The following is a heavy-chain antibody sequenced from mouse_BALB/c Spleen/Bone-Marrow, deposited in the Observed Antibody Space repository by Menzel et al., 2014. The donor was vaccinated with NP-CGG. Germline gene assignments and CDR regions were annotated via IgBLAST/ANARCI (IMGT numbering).Heavy chain of an antibody. D-gene: IGHD1-1*01. CDR1: GFSLTSYG. V-gene: IGHV2-9*02. J-gene: IGHJ3*01. CDR2: IWAGGST. CDR3: AREGGYYYGSRVAWFAY. Sequence: VKLVESGPGLVSPSQRLSITCTVSGFSLTSYGVHWVRQPPGKGLEWLGVIWAGGSTNYNSALMSRLSISKDNSKSQVFLKMNSLQTDDTAMYYCAREGGYYYGSRVAWFAYWGQGTLVTVSA.